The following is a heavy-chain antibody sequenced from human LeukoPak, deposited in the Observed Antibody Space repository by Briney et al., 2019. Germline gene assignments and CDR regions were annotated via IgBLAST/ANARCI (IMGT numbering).Heavy chain of an antibody. V-gene: IGHV4-34*01. CDR2: INHSGST. Sequence: PSETLSLTCAVYGGSFSSYDWSWVRQPPGKGLEWIGAINHSGSTTYNPYLKSRVTISVDTSNNQFSLKLRSVTAADTAVYDCARWYYDSSGYCYGVVLDIWGQGTMVTVSS. CDR1: GGSFSSYD. J-gene: IGHJ3*02. CDR3: ARWYYDSSGYCYGVVLDI. D-gene: IGHD3-22*01.